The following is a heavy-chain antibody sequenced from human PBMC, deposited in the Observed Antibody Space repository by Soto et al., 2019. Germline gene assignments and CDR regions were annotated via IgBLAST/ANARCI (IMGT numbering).Heavy chain of an antibody. CDR3: ARPPFGGYDYSFDF. CDR1: GYTFSGYY. CDR2: INPSSGGT. Sequence: ASVKVSCKASGYTFSGYYMHWVRQAPGQGLEWMGWINPSSGGTSYARKFQGRFIMTSDSSISTAYMELSKLTFDDTAVYYCARPPFGGYDYSFDFWGQGTLVTVSS. D-gene: IGHD5-12*01. V-gene: IGHV1-2*02. J-gene: IGHJ4*02.